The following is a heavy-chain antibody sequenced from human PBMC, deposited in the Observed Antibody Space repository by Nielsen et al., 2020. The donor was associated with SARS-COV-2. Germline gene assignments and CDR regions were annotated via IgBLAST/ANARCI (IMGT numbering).Heavy chain of an antibody. CDR2: IYYSGST. CDR1: GFTFSSYS. D-gene: IGHD3-3*01. V-gene: IGHV4-30-4*08. Sequence: LRLSCAASGFTFSSYSMNWVRQAPGKGLEWIGYIYYSGSTYYNPSLKSRVTISVDTSKNQFSLKLSSVTAADTALYYCARGGTIFGVVNSGMDVWGQGTTVTVSS. J-gene: IGHJ6*02. CDR3: ARGGTIFGVVNSGMDV.